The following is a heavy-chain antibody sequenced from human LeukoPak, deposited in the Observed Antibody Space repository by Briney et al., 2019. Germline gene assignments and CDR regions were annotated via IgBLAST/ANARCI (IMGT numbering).Heavy chain of an antibody. CDR2: ISGSGGNT. Sequence: GGSPRLSCAASGFTFSSYVMSWVRQAPGKGLEWVSGISGSGGNTYYADSVKGRFTISRDNSKNTLYLQMNSLRAEDTAVYYCAKDWRYCSGGSCYDAFDIWGQGTMVTVSS. CDR1: GFTFSSYV. CDR3: AKDWRYCSGGSCYDAFDI. D-gene: IGHD2-15*01. J-gene: IGHJ3*02. V-gene: IGHV3-23*01.